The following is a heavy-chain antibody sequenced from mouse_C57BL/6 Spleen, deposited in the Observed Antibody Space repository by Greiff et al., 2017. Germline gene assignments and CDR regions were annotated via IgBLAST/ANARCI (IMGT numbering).Heavy chain of an antibody. CDR3: AKGSTTVVGGYWYFDV. CDR1: GYTFTDYK. D-gene: IGHD1-1*01. Sequence: EVQLPPSGPELVKPGASVKIPCKASGYTFTDYKMDWVKQSHGKSLEWIGDLNPNNGGTIYNQKFKGKDKLTVDKSSSTAYMELRSLTSEDTAVYYCAKGSTTVVGGYWYFDVWGTGTTVTVSS. J-gene: IGHJ1*03. CDR2: LNPNNGGT. V-gene: IGHV1-18*01.